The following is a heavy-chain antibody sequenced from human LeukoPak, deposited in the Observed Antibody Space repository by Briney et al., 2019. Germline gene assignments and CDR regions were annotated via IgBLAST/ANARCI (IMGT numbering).Heavy chain of an antibody. J-gene: IGHJ4*02. CDR1: GFTFSSYA. CDR3: AKDRQLALDG. V-gene: IGHV3-30*02. CDR2: IRYDGSNK. D-gene: IGHD6-6*01. Sequence: PGGSLRLSCAASGFTFSSYAMHWVRQAPGKGLEWVAFIRYDGSNKYYADSVKGRFTISRDNSKNTLYLQMNSLRAEDTAVYYCAKDRQLALDGWGQGTLVTVSS.